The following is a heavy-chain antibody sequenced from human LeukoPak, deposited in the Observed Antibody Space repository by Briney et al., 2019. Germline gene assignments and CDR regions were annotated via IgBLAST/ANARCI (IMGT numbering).Heavy chain of an antibody. CDR3: ARYSEGYGDYQPFDP. Sequence: PGESLKISCKGSGYNFTNYWIGWVRQMPGKGLEWMGIIYPSDSDTRYSPSFQGQVTISADKSISTAYLQWSSLKASDIAMYYCARYSEGYGDYQPFDPWGQGTLVTVSS. CDR1: GYNFTNYW. CDR2: IYPSDSDT. J-gene: IGHJ5*02. V-gene: IGHV5-51*01. D-gene: IGHD4-17*01.